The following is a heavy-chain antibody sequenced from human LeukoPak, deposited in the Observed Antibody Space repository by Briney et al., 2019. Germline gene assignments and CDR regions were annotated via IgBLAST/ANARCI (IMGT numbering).Heavy chain of an antibody. J-gene: IGHJ5*02. V-gene: IGHV4-59*01. CDR2: VYNGGST. Sequence: PSETLSLTCTVSGGSIFSYYWSWIRQSPGKGLEWIGYVYNGGSTNYNPSLKSRVTILVDMSKNQFSLRLSSMTAADTAVYYCARDHVGYYDFWSGYYNNWFDPWGQGTLVTVSS. D-gene: IGHD3-3*01. CDR1: GGSIFSYY. CDR3: ARDHVGYYDFWSGYYNNWFDP.